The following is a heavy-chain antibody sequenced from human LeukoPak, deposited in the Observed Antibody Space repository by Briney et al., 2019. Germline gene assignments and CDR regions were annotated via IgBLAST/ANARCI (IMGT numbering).Heavy chain of an antibody. V-gene: IGHV4-38-2*01. CDR3: ARVPAMVRGVDDDY. CDR1: GYSISSGYY. D-gene: IGHD3-10*01. J-gene: IGHJ4*02. CDR2: LYHSGST. Sequence: PSETLSLTCAVSGYSISSGYYWGWIRQPPGKGLEWIGRLYHSGSTYYNPSLKRRVTISVDTSKNQFSLKLSSVTAADTAVYYCARVPAMVRGVDDDYWGQGTLVTVSS.